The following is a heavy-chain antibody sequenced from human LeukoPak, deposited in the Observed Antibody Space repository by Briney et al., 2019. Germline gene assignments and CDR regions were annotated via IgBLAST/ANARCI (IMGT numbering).Heavy chain of an antibody. CDR2: IKRDESEK. CDR1: GFTFSSNW. J-gene: IGHJ4*02. V-gene: IGHV3-7*03. Sequence: GGPLRLSCAASGFTFSSNWIAWVRQPPGNGLEWVANIKRDESEKYYADSVKGRFTISRDNAKNSLYLQMNSLSAEDSAVYYCARDSGGALDQWGQGTLVTVSS. CDR3: ARDSGGALDQ. D-gene: IGHD3-16*01.